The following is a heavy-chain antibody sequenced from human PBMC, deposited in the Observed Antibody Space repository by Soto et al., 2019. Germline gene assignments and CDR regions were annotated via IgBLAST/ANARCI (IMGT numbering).Heavy chain of an antibody. CDR2: GGNRANSYST. CDR1: GFTFSDHH. J-gene: IGHJ4*02. D-gene: IGHD6-19*01. Sequence: EVQLVESGGGLVQPGGSLRVSCAASGFTFSDHHMEWVRQAPGKGLEWVGRGGNRANSYSTQYAASVKGRFSISRDDSENSLYLQMNSRKAEDTAVYYCVRGGGSSGCCPGDYLGQGTLVTVSS. V-gene: IGHV3-72*01. CDR3: VRGGGSSGCCPGDY.